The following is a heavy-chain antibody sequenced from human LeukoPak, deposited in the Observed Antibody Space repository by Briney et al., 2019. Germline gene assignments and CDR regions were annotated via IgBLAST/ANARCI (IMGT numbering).Heavy chain of an antibody. V-gene: IGHV5-51*01. Sequence: GESLKISCKGSGYSFTTYWIGWVRQMPGKGLEWMGIIYPGDSDTRYSPSFQGQVTISADKSISTAYLQWSSLKASDTAMYYCARHQIVGATRSPFDYWGQGTQVTVSS. CDR1: GYSFTTYW. CDR2: IYPGDSDT. D-gene: IGHD1-26*01. CDR3: ARHQIVGATRSPFDY. J-gene: IGHJ4*02.